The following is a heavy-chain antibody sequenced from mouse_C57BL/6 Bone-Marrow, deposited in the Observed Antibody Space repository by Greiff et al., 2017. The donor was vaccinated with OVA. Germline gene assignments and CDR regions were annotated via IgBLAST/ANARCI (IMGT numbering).Heavy chain of an antibody. J-gene: IGHJ2*01. CDR3: AATVVATNYFDY. V-gene: IGHV5-17*01. Sequence: EVMLVESGEGLVKPGGSLKLSCAASGFTFSDYGMHWVRQAPEKGLEWVAYISSGSSTIYYADTVKGRFTISRDNAKNTLFLQMTSLRSEDTAMYYCAATVVATNYFDYWGQGTTLTVSS. CDR2: ISSGSSTI. CDR1: GFTFSDYG. D-gene: IGHD1-1*01.